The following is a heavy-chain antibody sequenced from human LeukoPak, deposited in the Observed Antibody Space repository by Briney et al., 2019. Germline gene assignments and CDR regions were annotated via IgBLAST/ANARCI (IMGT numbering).Heavy chain of an antibody. J-gene: IGHJ4*02. D-gene: IGHD3-3*01. Sequence: SETLSLTCTVSGGSVSGGGYYWSWIRQPPGKGLEWIGYVYHNGGPSYSPSLKSRVSISVDRYTNQFSLRLNSVTAADTAVYYCARGRVSTDFGFWSASDYWGQGILVIVSS. V-gene: IGHV4-30-2*01. CDR3: ARGRVSTDFGFWSASDY. CDR2: VYHNGGP. CDR1: GGSVSGGGYY.